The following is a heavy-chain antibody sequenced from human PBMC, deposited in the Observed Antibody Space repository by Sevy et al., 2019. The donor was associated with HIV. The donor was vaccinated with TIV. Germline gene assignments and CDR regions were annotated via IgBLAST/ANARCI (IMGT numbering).Heavy chain of an antibody. J-gene: IGHJ1*01. CDR2: ISSSSYI. V-gene: IGHV3-21*01. CDR3: ARGGRELNYKQSGYFQH. D-gene: IGHD1-26*01. CDR1: GFTFSSYS. Sequence: GGSLRLSCAASGFTFSSYSMNWVRQATGKGLEWVSSISSSSYIYYADSVKGRFTISRDNAKNSLYLQMNSLRAEDTAVYYCARGGRELNYKQSGYFQHWGQGTLVTVSS.